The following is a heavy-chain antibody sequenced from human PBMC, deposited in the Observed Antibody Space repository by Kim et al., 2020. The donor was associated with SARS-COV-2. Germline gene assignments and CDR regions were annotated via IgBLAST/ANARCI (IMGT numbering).Heavy chain of an antibody. CDR1: GGSISSGGYY. D-gene: IGHD3-3*01. J-gene: IGHJ5*02. CDR2: IYYSGST. V-gene: IGHV4-31*03. CDR3: ARGTEPLRFLEWLSFDP. Sequence: SETLSLTCTVSGGSISSGGYYWSWIRQHPGKGLEWIGYIYYSGSTYYNPSLKSRVTISVDTSKNQFSLKLSSVTAADTAVYYCARGTEPLRFLEWLSFDPWGQGTLVTVSS.